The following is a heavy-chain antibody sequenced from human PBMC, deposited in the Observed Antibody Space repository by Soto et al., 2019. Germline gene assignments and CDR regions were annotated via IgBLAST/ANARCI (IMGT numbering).Heavy chain of an antibody. CDR3: TREAQQLVRGWFDP. CDR2: TYYRSKWYY. J-gene: IGHJ5*02. Sequence: PSQTLSHTCAISGVSVSTNSAAWNWIRQSPSRGLEWLGRTYYRSKWYYDYAVSVKSRITINPDTSKNQFSLQLNFVTAEDTAVYYCTREAQQLVRGWFDPWGQGTLVTVSS. D-gene: IGHD6-13*01. CDR1: GVSVSTNSAA. V-gene: IGHV6-1*01.